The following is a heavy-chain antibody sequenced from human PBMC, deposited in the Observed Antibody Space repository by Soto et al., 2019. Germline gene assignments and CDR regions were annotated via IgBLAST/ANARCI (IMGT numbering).Heavy chain of an antibody. V-gene: IGHV3-53*01. CDR2: IYSGGST. J-gene: IGHJ2*01. Sequence: EVQLVESGGGLIQPGGSLRLSCAASGFTVSSNYMSWVRQAPGKGLEWVSVIYSGGSTYYADSVKGRFTISRDNSKNTLYLQMNSLRAEDTAVYYCARYWVGDYYDSSGYPPQGWYFDLWGRGTLVTVSS. D-gene: IGHD3-22*01. CDR3: ARYWVGDYYDSSGYPPQGWYFDL. CDR1: GFTVSSNY.